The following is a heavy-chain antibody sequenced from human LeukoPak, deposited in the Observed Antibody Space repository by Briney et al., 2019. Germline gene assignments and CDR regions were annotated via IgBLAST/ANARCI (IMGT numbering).Heavy chain of an antibody. Sequence: PGGSLRLSCAASGFTFSSYGMHWVRQAPGKGLEWVSAISGSGGSTYYTDSVKGRFTISRDNSKKTLHLQMNSLTAEDTAVYYCAKVRDYDILTGYFPYYFDYWGQGTLVTVSS. CDR1: GFTFSSYG. CDR3: AKVRDYDILTGYFPYYFDY. CDR2: ISGSGGST. D-gene: IGHD3-9*01. J-gene: IGHJ4*02. V-gene: IGHV3-23*01.